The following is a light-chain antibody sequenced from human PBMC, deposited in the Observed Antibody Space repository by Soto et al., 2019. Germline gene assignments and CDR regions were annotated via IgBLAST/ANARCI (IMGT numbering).Light chain of an antibody. CDR3: QHYHNLPTYT. V-gene: IGKV1-33*01. CDR1: LDIDNY. J-gene: IGKJ2*01. Sequence: DIQMTQSPSSLSASVGDRVTITCQASLDIDNYLNWYQQKPGEAPKLVIYDASILETGVPSRFSGSGSGTDFPYTISSLQPEDVATYYCQHYHNLPTYTFGQGTRLEIK. CDR2: DAS.